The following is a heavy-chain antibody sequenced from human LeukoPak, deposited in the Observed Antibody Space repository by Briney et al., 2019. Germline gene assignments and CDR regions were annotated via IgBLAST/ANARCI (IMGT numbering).Heavy chain of an antibody. Sequence: GGSLRLSCAASGFTFDDYAMHWVRQAPGKGLEWVSGISWNSGSIGYADSVKGRFTISRDNAKNSLYLQMNSLRAEDTALYYCAKDTEWGAGAYYGMDVWGQGTTVTVFS. V-gene: IGHV3-9*01. J-gene: IGHJ6*02. CDR2: ISWNSGSI. D-gene: IGHD6-19*01. CDR1: GFTFDDYA. CDR3: AKDTEWGAGAYYGMDV.